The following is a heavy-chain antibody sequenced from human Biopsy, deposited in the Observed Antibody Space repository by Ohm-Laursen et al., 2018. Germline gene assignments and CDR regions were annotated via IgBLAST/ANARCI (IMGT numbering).Heavy chain of an antibody. D-gene: IGHD3-16*02. CDR3: ARDIRKTIGGLVARSDVFDV. J-gene: IGHJ3*01. CDR1: GYTFTDYF. V-gene: IGHV1-2*02. Sequence: ASVKVSCKASGYTFTDYFLHWVRQAPGQGPEWMGWISPRSGGTNFAQKFQGRVTMIRVTSATTGYMELSSLRSDDTAVYYCARDIRKTIGGLVARSDVFDVWGQGTMVTVSS. CDR2: ISPRSGGT.